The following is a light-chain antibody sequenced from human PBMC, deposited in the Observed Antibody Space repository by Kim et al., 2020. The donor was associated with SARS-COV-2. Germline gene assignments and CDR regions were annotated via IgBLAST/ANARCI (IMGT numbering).Light chain of an antibody. CDR1: QSVSSN. Sequence: SVSPGERVTLSCRASQSVSSNLAWYQQKPGQAPRLLIYSASTRATGIPARFSGSGSGTEFTLTISSLQSEDFAVYYCQQYNNWPLTFGGGTKLEI. CDR2: SAS. V-gene: IGKV3-15*01. J-gene: IGKJ4*01. CDR3: QQYNNWPLT.